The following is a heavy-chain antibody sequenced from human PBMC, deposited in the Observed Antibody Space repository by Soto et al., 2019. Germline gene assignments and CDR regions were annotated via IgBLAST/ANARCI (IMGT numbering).Heavy chain of an antibody. CDR1: GFTFSSYG. Sequence: GGSLRLSCAASGFTFSSYGMHWVRQAPGKGLEWVAVISYDGSNKYYADSVKGRFTISRDNSKNTLYLQMNSLRAEDTAVYYCAKEGFGEFSRYFDYWGQGTLVTVSS. CDR2: ISYDGSNK. CDR3: AKEGFGEFSRYFDY. D-gene: IGHD3-10*01. V-gene: IGHV3-30*18. J-gene: IGHJ4*02.